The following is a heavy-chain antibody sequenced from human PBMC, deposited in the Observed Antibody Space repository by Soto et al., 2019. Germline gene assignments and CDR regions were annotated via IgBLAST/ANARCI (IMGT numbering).Heavy chain of an antibody. D-gene: IGHD4-17*01. J-gene: IGHJ1*01. Sequence: EVQLLESGGGLVQPGGSLRLSCAAYGFTFGSYAMSWVRQALGKGLEWVSAISGSGGSTYLADSVKGRFTMSRDNSKNTLYLQMNSLRVEDTAIYYWAKSRNDYGGDYRPAEYFQHWGQGTLVTVSS. V-gene: IGHV3-23*01. CDR2: ISGSGGST. CDR3: AKSRNDYGGDYRPAEYFQH. CDR1: GFTFGSYA.